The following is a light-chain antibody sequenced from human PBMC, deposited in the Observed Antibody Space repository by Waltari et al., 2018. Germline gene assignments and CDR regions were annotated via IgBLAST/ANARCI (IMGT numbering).Light chain of an antibody. CDR2: EVS. J-gene: IGLJ2*01. V-gene: IGLV2-14*01. CDR1: SRAVGGYNS. Sequence: QSALTQPASVSGSPVQSITISCTGTSRAVGGYNSASRYQQHPGKAPKLMMYEVSNRPSGVSNRFSGSKSGNTASLTISGLQAEDEADYYCSSYTSSSTLVFGGGTKLTVL. CDR3: SSYTSSSTLV.